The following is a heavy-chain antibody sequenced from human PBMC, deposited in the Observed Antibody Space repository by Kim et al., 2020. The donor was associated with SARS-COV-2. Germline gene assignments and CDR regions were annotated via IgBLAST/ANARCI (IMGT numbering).Heavy chain of an antibody. CDR2: IYCSGST. CDR1: GGSISSGGYY. Sequence: SETLSLTCTVSGGSISSGGYYWSWIRQHPGKGLEWIGYIYCSGSTYYNPSLKSRVTISVDTSKNQFSLKLSSVTAADTAVYYCARDRGYCSSTSCPNKRNAFDIWGQGTMVTVSS. J-gene: IGHJ3*02. CDR3: ARDRGYCSSTSCPNKRNAFDI. D-gene: IGHD2-2*01. V-gene: IGHV4-31*03.